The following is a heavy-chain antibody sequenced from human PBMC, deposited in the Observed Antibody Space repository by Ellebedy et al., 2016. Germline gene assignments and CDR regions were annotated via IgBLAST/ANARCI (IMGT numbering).Heavy chain of an antibody. V-gene: IGHV4-61*01. D-gene: IGHD6-13*01. J-gene: IGHJ4*02. CDR2: IYYSEST. CDR1: GASVTSGSFY. Sequence: SETLSLTCTVSGASVTSGSFYWSWIRQPPGKGLEWIGSIYYSESTNNNPSLESRVTVSVDTSKNQFSLKLSSVTAADTAVYYLSSRIAAAGRGPGFDYWGQGTLVTVSS. CDR3: SSRIAAAGRGPGFDY.